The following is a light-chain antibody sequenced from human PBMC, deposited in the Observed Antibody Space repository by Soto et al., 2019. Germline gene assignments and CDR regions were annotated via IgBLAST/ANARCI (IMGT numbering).Light chain of an antibody. V-gene: IGKV1-39*01. CDR3: QQTYSTPQP. Sequence: IQVTQSPSSLSASVGDRVTITCRASQSISRHLNWYQQKPGKAPKLLINIASSLQSGVPSRFSGSGSGTDFTLTISNVQPEDFATYYCQQTYSTPQPFGQGTRLEI. CDR1: QSISRH. J-gene: IGKJ5*01. CDR2: IAS.